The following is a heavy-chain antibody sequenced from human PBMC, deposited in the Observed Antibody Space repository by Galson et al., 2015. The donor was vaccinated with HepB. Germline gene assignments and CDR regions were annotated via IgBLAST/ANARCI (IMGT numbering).Heavy chain of an antibody. D-gene: IGHD1-1*01. Sequence: SLRLSCAATGFTFSSYAMSWVRQAPGKGLEWVATIIGSGGNTYYADSVRGRFTISRDNSKNTLYVQMNSLRAEDTAVYYCAKSRGGYDFDYWGQGTLVTVSS. CDR3: AKSRGGYDFDY. V-gene: IGHV3-23*01. CDR1: GFTFSSYA. CDR2: IIGSGGNT. J-gene: IGHJ4*02.